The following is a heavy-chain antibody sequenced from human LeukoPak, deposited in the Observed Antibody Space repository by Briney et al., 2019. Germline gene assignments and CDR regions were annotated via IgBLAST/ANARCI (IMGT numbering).Heavy chain of an antibody. V-gene: IGHV4-59*11. J-gene: IGHJ3*02. Sequence: SETLSLTCTVSGGSISSHYWTWIRQSPGTGLEWIGYISHIGRTNYNPSLKSRVTISIDTSKNQFSLKLRSVTAADTAVYYCARDLVTVTKGFDIWGQGTMVSVSS. CDR3: ARDLVTVTKGFDI. CDR1: GGSISSHY. CDR2: ISHIGRT. D-gene: IGHD4-17*01.